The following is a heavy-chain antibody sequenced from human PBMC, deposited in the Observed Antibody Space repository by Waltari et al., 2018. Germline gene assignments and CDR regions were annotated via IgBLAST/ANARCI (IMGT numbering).Heavy chain of an antibody. J-gene: IGHJ5*01. D-gene: IGHD4-17*01. CDR1: GFTFVNTG. CDR2: ISGNGNGV. V-gene: IGHV3-23*01. Sequence: VQLLESGGGVVQPGGSLRLSCTASGFTFVNTGMIWVRQAPGQGLEWFSAISGNGNGVYYADPVKGRFTISRDNSQNTLYLQMNSLRVEDTAVYYCATLNGDFLNWFDSWGQGALVTVSS. CDR3: ATLNGDFLNWFDS.